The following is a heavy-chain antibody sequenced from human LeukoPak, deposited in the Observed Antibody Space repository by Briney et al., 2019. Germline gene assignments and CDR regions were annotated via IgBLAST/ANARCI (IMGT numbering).Heavy chain of an antibody. Sequence: PGGSLRLSCVTSGFAFQEYRMVWVRQAPGKGLEWVASIGKDGSERAYGDSVKGRFTISRDNARRSLYLQMSSLRVEDTAVYYCTRDIVWLQLEYWGQGALVTVSS. D-gene: IGHD5-24*01. V-gene: IGHV3-7*01. J-gene: IGHJ4*02. CDR2: IGKDGSER. CDR1: GFAFQEYR. CDR3: TRDIVWLQLEY.